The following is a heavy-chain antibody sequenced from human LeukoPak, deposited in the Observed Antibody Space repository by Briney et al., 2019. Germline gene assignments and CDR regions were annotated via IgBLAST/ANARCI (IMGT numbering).Heavy chain of an antibody. Sequence: GGSLRLSCAASGFTFSSYGMHWVRQAPGKGLEWVAVISYDGSNKYYADSVKGRFTMSRDNSKNTLYLQMNSLRAEDTAVYYCAPSPRAEFDYWGQGTLVTVSS. D-gene: IGHD6-19*01. V-gene: IGHV3-30*03. CDR1: GFTFSSYG. J-gene: IGHJ4*02. CDR3: APSPRAEFDY. CDR2: ISYDGSNK.